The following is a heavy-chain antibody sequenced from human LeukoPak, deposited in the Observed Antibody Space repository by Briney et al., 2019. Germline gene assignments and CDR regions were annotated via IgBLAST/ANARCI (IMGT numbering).Heavy chain of an antibody. CDR3: ARASDSSSWPYYYYYYYMDV. V-gene: IGHV3-48*03. Sequence: PGGSLRLSCAASGFTFSSYEMNWVRQAPGKGLEWVSYISSSGSTIYYADSVKGRFTISRDNAKNSLFLQMNSLRAEDTAVYYCARASDSSSWPYYYYYYYMDVWGKGTTVTVSS. D-gene: IGHD6-13*01. CDR1: GFTFSSYE. CDR2: ISSSGSTI. J-gene: IGHJ6*03.